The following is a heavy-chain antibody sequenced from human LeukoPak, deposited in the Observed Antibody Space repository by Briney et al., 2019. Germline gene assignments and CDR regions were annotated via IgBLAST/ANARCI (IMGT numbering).Heavy chain of an antibody. J-gene: IGHJ4*02. CDR1: GFTFSSYW. CDR2: IKQDGGEK. CDR3: AREAPGRSGALLEY. V-gene: IGHV3-7*01. Sequence: PGGSLRLSCAASGFTFSSYWMSWVRQAPGKGLEWVANIKQDGGEKYYVESVKGRFTISRDNAKNSLYLQMNSLRAEDTAVYYCAREAPGRSGALLEYWGQGTLVTVSS. D-gene: IGHD3-10*01.